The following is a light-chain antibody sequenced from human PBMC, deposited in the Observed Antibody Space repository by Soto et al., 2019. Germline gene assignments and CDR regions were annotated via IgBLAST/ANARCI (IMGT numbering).Light chain of an antibody. CDR3: SSYTSSSTYV. V-gene: IGLV2-14*01. J-gene: IGLJ1*01. Sequence: QSVLTQPASLSGSPGQSITISCTGTSSDVAGYNYVSWYQQHSNKAPKFMIYDVTNRPSGVSNRFSGSKSGNTASLTISGLQAEDVAEYYSSSYTSSSTYVFGTGTNVTVL. CDR2: DVT. CDR1: SSDVAGYNY.